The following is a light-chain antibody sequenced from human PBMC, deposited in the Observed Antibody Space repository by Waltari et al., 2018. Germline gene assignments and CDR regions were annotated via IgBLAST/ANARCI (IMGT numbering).Light chain of an antibody. J-gene: IGLJ3*02. CDR3: CSYAASVHWL. CDR2: GVR. V-gene: IGLV2-11*01. CDR1: SSDVGGYNY. Sequence: QSALTQPRSVSGSPGQPVTISCTGTSSDVGGYNYVSWYQQHPGRPPKLSMYGVRQRPAGDPDRFSGSKAGNPAALTIAGSEADDESDFCCCSYAASVHWLFGGGTKVTVL.